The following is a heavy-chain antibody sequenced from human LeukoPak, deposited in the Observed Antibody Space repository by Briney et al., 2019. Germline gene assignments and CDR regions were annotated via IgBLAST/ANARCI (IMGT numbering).Heavy chain of an antibody. CDR3: ARVLGLSAFNI. Sequence: SETLYLTCTASGGSISIYYWSRIRQPAGKGLEWTGRIYTSGSTNYNPSLKGRVTMSVDTSKNQFSLKLSSVTAADTAVYYCARVLGLSAFNIWGQGTMVTVSS. D-gene: IGHD2-15*01. V-gene: IGHV4-4*07. CDR2: IYTSGST. CDR1: GGSISIYY. J-gene: IGHJ3*02.